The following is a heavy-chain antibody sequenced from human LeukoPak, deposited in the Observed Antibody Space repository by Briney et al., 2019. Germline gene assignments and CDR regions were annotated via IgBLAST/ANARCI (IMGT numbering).Heavy chain of an antibody. D-gene: IGHD3-16*01. CDR2: IDPSDSYT. J-gene: IGHJ6*02. V-gene: IGHV5-10-1*01. CDR3: ASSFGRSLDYFYGMDV. CDR1: GYSFTSYW. Sequence: GESLKISCKGSGYSFTSYWITWVRQMPGKGLEWMGRIDPSDSYTNYSLSFQGRVTISADKSINTAYLQWSSLEASDTAMYYCASSFGRSLDYFYGMDVWGQGTTVTVSS.